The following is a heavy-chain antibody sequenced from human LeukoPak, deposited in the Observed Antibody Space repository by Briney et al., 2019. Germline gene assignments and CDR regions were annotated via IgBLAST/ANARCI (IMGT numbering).Heavy chain of an antibody. CDR2: INPNSGCT. Sequence: ASVKVSCKASGYTFTGYYMHWVRQAPGQGLEWMGWINPNSGCTNYAQKFQGRVTMTRDTSISTAYMELSRLRSDDTPVYYCARDKESWGYCSGGSCYEFVVWGQGTMVTVSS. CDR3: ARDKESWGYCSGGSCYEFVV. J-gene: IGHJ3*01. D-gene: IGHD2-15*01. CDR1: GYTFTGYY. V-gene: IGHV1-2*02.